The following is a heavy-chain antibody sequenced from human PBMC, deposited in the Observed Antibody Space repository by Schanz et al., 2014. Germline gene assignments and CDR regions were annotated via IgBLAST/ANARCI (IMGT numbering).Heavy chain of an antibody. J-gene: IGHJ4*02. D-gene: IGHD3-10*01. CDR3: VSAGSYSSYAV. V-gene: IGHV3-23*04. Sequence: EVQLVESGGGLVKPGGFLRLSCAASGFTFSDAWMSWVRQAPGKGLEWVSAISGSGGSTYYADSVRGRFTISRDNAKNSLYLQMNSLRAEDTAVYRCVSAGSYSSYAVWGQGTLVTVSS. CDR1: GFTFSDAW. CDR2: ISGSGGST.